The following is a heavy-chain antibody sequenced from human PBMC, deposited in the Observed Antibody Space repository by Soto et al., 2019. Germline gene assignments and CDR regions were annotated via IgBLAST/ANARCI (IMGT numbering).Heavy chain of an antibody. D-gene: IGHD3-10*01. J-gene: IGHJ5*02. CDR2: INVYNGNT. CDR3: ARGVGSGSYYNQYNWFDP. V-gene: IGHV1-18*01. CDR1: GYTFTNYG. Sequence: QVQLVQSGGEVKKPGASVKVSCKASGYTFTNYGISWVRQAPGQGLEWMGWINVYNGNTKYAQKVQGRVTMTTDTSTSTAYMELRRLRSDDTAVYYCARGVGSGSYYNQYNWFDPWGQGTLVTLSS.